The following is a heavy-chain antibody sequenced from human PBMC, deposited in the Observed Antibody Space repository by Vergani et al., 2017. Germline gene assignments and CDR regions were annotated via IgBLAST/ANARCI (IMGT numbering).Heavy chain of an antibody. D-gene: IGHD5-12*01. Sequence: EVQLLESGGGLVQPGGSLRLSCAASGFTFSSYAMSWVRQAPGKGLEWVSAISGSGGSTYYADSVKGRFTISRDNSKNMLYLQMNSLRPEDTAVYYCARGQGGYSGYDAGGNWFDPWGQGTLVTVSS. CDR3: ARGQGGYSGYDAGGNWFDP. V-gene: IGHV3-23*01. CDR1: GFTFSSYA. CDR2: ISGSGGST. J-gene: IGHJ5*02.